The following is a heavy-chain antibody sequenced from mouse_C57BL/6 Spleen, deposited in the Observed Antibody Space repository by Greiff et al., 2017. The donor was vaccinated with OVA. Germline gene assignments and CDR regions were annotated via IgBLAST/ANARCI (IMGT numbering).Heavy chain of an antibody. D-gene: IGHD2-4*01. CDR2: INPNNGGT. CDR1: GYTFTDYN. V-gene: IGHV1-22*01. Sequence: VQLKQSGPELVKPGASVKMSCKASGYTFTDYNMHWVKQSHGKSLEWIGYINPNNGGTSYNQKFKGKATLTVNKSSSTAYMELRSLTSEDSAVYYCARNYYDYDGHYFDYWGQGTTLTVSS. CDR3: ARNYYDYDGHYFDY. J-gene: IGHJ2*01.